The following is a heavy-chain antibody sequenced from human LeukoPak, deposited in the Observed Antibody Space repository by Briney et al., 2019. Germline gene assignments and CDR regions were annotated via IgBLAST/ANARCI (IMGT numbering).Heavy chain of an antibody. CDR2: IYTSGST. D-gene: IGHD1-26*01. CDR1: GGSISNYY. J-gene: IGHJ4*02. V-gene: IGHV4-4*07. CDR3: ARAAHSGSLAPFDY. Sequence: PSETLSLTCTVSGGSISNYYWTWIRQPAGKGLEWIGRIYTSGSTNYNPSLKSRVTMSVDTSKNQFSLKLSSVTAADTAVYYCARAAHSGSLAPFDYWGQGTLVTVSS.